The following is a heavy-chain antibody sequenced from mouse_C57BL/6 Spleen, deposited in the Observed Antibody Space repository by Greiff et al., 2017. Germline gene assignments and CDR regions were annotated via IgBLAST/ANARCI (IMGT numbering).Heavy chain of an antibody. CDR2: IDPSDSYT. D-gene: IGHD1-1*01. CDR1: GYTFTSYW. V-gene: IGHV1-59*01. J-gene: IGHJ1*03. CDR3: ARGRDYGSSHWYFDV. Sequence: QVQLQQPGAELVRPGTSVKLSCKASGYTFTSYWMHWVKQRPGRGLEWIGVIDPSDSYTNYNQKFKGKATLTVDTSSSTAYMQLSSLTSEDSAVYYCARGRDYGSSHWYFDVWGTGTTVTVSS.